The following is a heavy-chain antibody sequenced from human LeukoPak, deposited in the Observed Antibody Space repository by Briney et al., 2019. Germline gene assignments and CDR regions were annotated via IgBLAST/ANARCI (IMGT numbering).Heavy chain of an antibody. CDR2: IKGDGSST. Sequence: GGSLRLSCAASGFTFSNYWMHWVRQTPGEGLVCVSLIKGDGSSTTYADSVKGRFTISRDNAKNTVYLQMNSLRAEDTAVYYCAKDRGGGHCSGGSCYYFDHWGQGSLVTVSS. V-gene: IGHV3-74*01. CDR3: AKDRGGGHCSGGSCYYFDH. CDR1: GFTFSNYW. D-gene: IGHD2-15*01. J-gene: IGHJ4*02.